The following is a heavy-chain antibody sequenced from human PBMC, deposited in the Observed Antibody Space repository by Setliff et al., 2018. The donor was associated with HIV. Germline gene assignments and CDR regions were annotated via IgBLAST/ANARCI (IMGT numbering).Heavy chain of an antibody. CDR2: IDHRGRP. CDR3: ARDEVGATPNYYYMDV. CDR1: GGSFSDYY. Sequence: SETLSLTCGIYGGSFSDYYWSWIRQPPGKGLEWIGEIDHRGRPKYNPSLNSRATMSVDKSRNQFSLKVSSVTAADTAVYYCARDEVGATPNYYYMDVWGKGTTVTVSS. V-gene: IGHV4-34*01. J-gene: IGHJ6*03. D-gene: IGHD1-26*01.